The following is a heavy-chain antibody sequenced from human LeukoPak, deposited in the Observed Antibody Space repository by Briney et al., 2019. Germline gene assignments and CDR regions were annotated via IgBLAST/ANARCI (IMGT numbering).Heavy chain of an antibody. CDR2: IYHSGST. CDR1: GGSISSYY. CDR3: ARDRRAEDWFDP. J-gene: IGHJ5*02. V-gene: IGHV4-38-2*02. Sequence: SGTLSLTCTVSGGSISSYYWSWIRQPPGKGLEWIGSIYHSGSTYYNPSLKSRVTISVDTSKNQFSLKLSSVTAADTAVYYCARDRRAEDWFDPWGQGTLVTVSS.